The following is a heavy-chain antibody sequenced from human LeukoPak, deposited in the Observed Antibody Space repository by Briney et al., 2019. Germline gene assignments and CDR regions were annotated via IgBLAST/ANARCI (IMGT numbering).Heavy chain of an antibody. CDR3: ARDYSRLLWIRPDAFDI. V-gene: IGHV3-33*08. D-gene: IGHD2-15*01. CDR1: GFTFSSYA. J-gene: IGHJ3*02. Sequence: GGSLRLSCAASGFTFSSYAMSWVRQAPGKGLEWVAVIWYDGSNKYYADSVKGRFTISRDNSKNTLYLQMNSLRAEDTAVYYCARDYSRLLWIRPDAFDIWGQGTMVTVSS. CDR2: IWYDGSNK.